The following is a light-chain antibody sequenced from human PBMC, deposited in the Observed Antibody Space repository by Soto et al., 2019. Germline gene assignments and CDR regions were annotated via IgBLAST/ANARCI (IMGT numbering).Light chain of an antibody. CDR1: QSVSSSY. CDR3: QEYDSSPVT. V-gene: IGKV3-20*01. CDR2: GAS. Sequence: EIVLTQSPGTLSLSPGERATLSCRASQSVSSSYLAWYQQKPGQAPRLLIYGASSRDTGIPDRFSGGGSGTDFTLTISRLEPEGFAVYYCQEYDSSPVTFGPGAKVDIK. J-gene: IGKJ3*01.